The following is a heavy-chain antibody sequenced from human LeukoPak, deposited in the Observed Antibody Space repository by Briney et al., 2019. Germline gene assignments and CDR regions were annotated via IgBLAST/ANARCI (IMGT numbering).Heavy chain of an antibody. D-gene: IGHD1-26*01. V-gene: IGHV1-18*01. Sequence: VSVKVSCKASGYTFTSYGISWVRQAPGQGLEWMGWISAYNGNTNYAQKLQGRVTMTSDTSTSTAYMELSSLRSEDTAVYYCARQVARWEPSQGFNWFDPWGQGTLVTVSS. CDR2: ISAYNGNT. CDR1: GYTFTSYG. CDR3: ARQVARWEPSQGFNWFDP. J-gene: IGHJ5*02.